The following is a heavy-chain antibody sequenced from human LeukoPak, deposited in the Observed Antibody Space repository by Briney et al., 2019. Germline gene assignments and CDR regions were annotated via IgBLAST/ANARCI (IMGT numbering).Heavy chain of an antibody. V-gene: IGHV5-51*01. CDR3: ARHFVEWELQGSFDY. CDR1: GYSFTSYW. CDR2: IYPGDSDT. D-gene: IGHD1-26*01. J-gene: IGHJ4*02. Sequence: PGESLQISCKGSGYSFTSYWIGWVRQVPGKGLEWMRIIYPGDSDTRYSTSFQGQVTISADKSISTAYLQWSSLKASDTAMYYCARHFVEWELQGSFDYWGQGTLVTVSS.